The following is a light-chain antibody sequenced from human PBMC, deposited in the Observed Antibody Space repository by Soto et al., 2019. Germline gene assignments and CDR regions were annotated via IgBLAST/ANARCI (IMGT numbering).Light chain of an antibody. CDR1: SSDVASYNL. CDR3: CSYTGSTTPVV. V-gene: IGLV2-23*02. Sequence: QSVLTQPASVSGSPGQSITISCTGTSSDVASYNLVSWYQQHPGKAPKLMIYEVSKRPSGVSNRFSGSKSGNTASLTISGLQAEDEADYYCCSYTGSTTPVVFGGWTKVTVL. CDR2: EVS. J-gene: IGLJ3*02.